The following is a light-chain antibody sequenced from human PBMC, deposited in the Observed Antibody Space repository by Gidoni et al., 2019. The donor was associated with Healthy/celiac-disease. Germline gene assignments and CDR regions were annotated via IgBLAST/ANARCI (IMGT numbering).Light chain of an antibody. V-gene: IGKV3-20*01. CDR1: QSVSSSY. Sequence: EIVLTQSPGTLSLSPGERATISCRASQSVSSSYLAWYQQKPGQAPRLLIYGASSRATGIPDRFSGSGSGTDFTLTISRLDPEDFAVYYCQQYGSSPPYTFXXXTKLEIK. CDR3: QQYGSSPPYT. J-gene: IGKJ2*01. CDR2: GAS.